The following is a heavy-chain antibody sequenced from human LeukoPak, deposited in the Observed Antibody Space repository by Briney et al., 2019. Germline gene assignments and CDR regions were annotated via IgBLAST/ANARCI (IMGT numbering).Heavy chain of an antibody. D-gene: IGHD3-10*01. Sequence: ASVKVSCKASGYTFTGCYMHWVRQAPGQGLEWMGWINPNSGGTNYAQKFQGRVTLTRDTSTSTVYMELSSLRSEDTAAYYCARALFGSGSYSPPGFDYWGQGTLVTVSS. CDR1: GYTFTGCY. CDR2: INPNSGGT. V-gene: IGHV1-2*02. CDR3: ARALFGSGSYSPPGFDY. J-gene: IGHJ4*02.